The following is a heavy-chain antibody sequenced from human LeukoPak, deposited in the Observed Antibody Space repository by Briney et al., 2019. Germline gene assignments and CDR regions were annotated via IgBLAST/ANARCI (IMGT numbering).Heavy chain of an antibody. CDR2: IIPIFGTA. D-gene: IGHD6-6*01. Sequence: ASVKVSCKASGGTFSSYAISWVRQAPEQGLEWMGRIIPIFGTANYAQKFQGRVTITTDESTSTAYMELSSLRSEDTAVYYCARGLSSSSPNYYYYYYMDVWGKGTTVTVSS. V-gene: IGHV1-69*05. CDR3: ARGLSSSSPNYYYYYYMDV. J-gene: IGHJ6*03. CDR1: GGTFSSYA.